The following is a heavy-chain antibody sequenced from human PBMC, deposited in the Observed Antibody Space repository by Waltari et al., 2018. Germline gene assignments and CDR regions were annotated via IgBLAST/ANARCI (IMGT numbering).Heavy chain of an antibody. CDR1: GGSISSHY. Sequence: QVQLQESGPGLVKPSETLSLTCTVSGGSISSHYWSWIRQPPGKGLEWIGYIYYNGSTNYNPALKSRVTISVDTSKNQFSLKLSSVTAADTAVYYCARGGGAWGGDYNKDAFDIWGQGTMVTVSS. J-gene: IGHJ3*02. CDR2: IYYNGST. V-gene: IGHV4-59*11. CDR3: ARGGGAWGGDYNKDAFDI. D-gene: IGHD2-21*01.